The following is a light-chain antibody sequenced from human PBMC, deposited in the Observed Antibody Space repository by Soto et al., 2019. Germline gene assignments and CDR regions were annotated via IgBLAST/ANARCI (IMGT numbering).Light chain of an antibody. CDR3: QSYDSSLRGHV. CDR1: SSNIEAAYD. J-gene: IGLJ1*01. CDR2: GNN. Sequence: QAVVTQPPSVSGAPGQRVTISCTGSSSNIEAAYDVHWYQHLPGTAPKLLIYGNNNRPSGVPDRFSGSKSGTSASLAITGLQAEDEADYYCQSYDSSLRGHVFGTGTKVTVL. V-gene: IGLV1-40*01.